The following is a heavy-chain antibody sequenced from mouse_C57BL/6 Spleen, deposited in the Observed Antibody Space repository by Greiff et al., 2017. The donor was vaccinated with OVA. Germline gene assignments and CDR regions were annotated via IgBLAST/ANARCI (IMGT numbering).Heavy chain of an antibody. J-gene: IGHJ4*01. Sequence: VMLVESGAELARPGASVKLSCKASGYTFTSYGISWVKQRTGQGLEWIGEIYPRSGNTYYNEKFKGKATLTADKSSSTAYMELRSLTSEDSAVYFCARQDDYPYYYAMDYWGQGTSVTVSS. V-gene: IGHV1-81*01. D-gene: IGHD2-4*01. CDR2: IYPRSGNT. CDR3: ARQDDYPYYYAMDY. CDR1: GYTFTSYG.